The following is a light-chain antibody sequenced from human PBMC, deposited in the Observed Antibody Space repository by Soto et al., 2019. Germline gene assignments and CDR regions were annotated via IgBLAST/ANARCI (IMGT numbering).Light chain of an antibody. CDR1: QYIAYN. CDR3: QERSGWPRGT. CDR2: AAS. J-gene: IGKJ4*01. V-gene: IGKV3-11*01. Sequence: EVVLTQSPATLSLSPGERGTLSCRTSQYIAYNLAWFQQKPGQTPRLLILAASQRAAGVPARFRGSGSGTDFTITISSLEPEDFAVYYCQERSGWPRGTFGGGTKVEIK.